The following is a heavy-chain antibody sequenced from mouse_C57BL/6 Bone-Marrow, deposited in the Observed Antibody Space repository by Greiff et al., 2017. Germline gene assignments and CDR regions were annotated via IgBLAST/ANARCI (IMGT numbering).Heavy chain of an antibody. V-gene: IGHV1-62-2*01. D-gene: IGHD1-1*01. CDR2: FYPGSGSI. CDR1: GYTFTEYT. CDR3: ARHEDGLYYYGSSYYFDY. Sequence: VQGVESGAELVKPGASVKLSCKASGYTFTEYTIHWVKQRSGQGLEWIGWFYPGSGSIKYNEKFKDKATLTADKSSSTVYMELSRVTSEDSAVYVCARHEDGLYYYGSSYYFDYWGQGTTLTVSS. J-gene: IGHJ2*01.